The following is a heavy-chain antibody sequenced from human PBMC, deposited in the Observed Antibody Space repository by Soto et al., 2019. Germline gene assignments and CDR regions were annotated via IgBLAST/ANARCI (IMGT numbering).Heavy chain of an antibody. CDR1: GFTFTSYF. J-gene: IGHJ4*02. V-gene: IGHV1-46*01. CDR2: INPSGGIT. Sequence: ASVKVSCKTSGFTFTSYFNHWVRQAPGQGLEWMGMINPSGGITSFAQKFQGRVTMTRDTSTSTVYMELSDLRSEDTAVYYCARDTERKNWGPVFDYWGQGTLVTVSS. D-gene: IGHD7-27*01. CDR3: ARDTERKNWGPVFDY.